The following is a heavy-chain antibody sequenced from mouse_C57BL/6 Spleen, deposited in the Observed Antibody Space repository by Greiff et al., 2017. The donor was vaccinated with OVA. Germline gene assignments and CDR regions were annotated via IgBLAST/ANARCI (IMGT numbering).Heavy chain of an antibody. Sequence: VQLQQSGAELVMPGASVKLSCKASGYTFTSYWMHWVKQRPGQGLEWIGEIDPSDSYTNYNQKFKGKSTLTVDKSSSTAYMQLSSLTSEDSAVYYCARWDSSGYFDYWGQGTTLTVSS. D-gene: IGHD3-2*02. CDR1: GYTFTSYW. J-gene: IGHJ2*01. CDR3: ARWDSSGYFDY. V-gene: IGHV1-69*01. CDR2: IDPSDSYT.